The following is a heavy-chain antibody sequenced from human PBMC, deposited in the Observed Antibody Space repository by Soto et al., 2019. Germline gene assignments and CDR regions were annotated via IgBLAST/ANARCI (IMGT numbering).Heavy chain of an antibody. J-gene: IGHJ6*02. CDR1: GFTFSSYG. CDR3: ARVRLRTAVRRAEYYCCMED. D-gene: IGHD3-10*01. Sequence: GSLRLSCAASGFTFSSYGMHWVRQAPGKGLEWVAVIWYDGSNKYYADSVKGRFTISRDNSKNTLYLQMNSLRAEDTAVYYCARVRLRTAVRRAEYYCCMEDWGQGTKITV. CDR2: IWYDGSNK. V-gene: IGHV3-33*01.